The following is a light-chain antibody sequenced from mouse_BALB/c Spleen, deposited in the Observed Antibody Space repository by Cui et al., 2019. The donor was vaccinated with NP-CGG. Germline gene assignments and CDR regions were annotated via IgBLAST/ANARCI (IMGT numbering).Light chain of an antibody. V-gene: IGLV1*01. CDR2: GTN. CDR3: ALWYSNHWV. CDR1: TGAVTTSNY. J-gene: IGLJ1*01. Sequence: QAVVTQESALTTSPGETVTLTCRSRTGAVTTSNYANWVQEKPDHLFTGLIGGTNNRAPGVTARFSGSLIGDKAALTITGAQTEDEAVYFCALWYSNHWVFGGGTKLTVL.